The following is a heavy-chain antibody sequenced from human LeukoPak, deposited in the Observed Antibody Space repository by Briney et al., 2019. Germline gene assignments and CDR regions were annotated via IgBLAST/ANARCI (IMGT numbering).Heavy chain of an antibody. D-gene: IGHD3-9*01. J-gene: IGHJ3*02. CDR3: ARGFSPIVLRYFDWGGAFDI. CDR1: GGSISSGGYS. CDR2: IYHSGST. Sequence: SETLSLTCAVSGGSISSGGYSGSWIRQPPGKGLEWIGYIYHSGSTYYNPSLKSRVTISVDRSKNQFSLKLSSVTAADTAVYYCARGFSPIVLRYFDWGGAFDIWGQGTMVTVSS. V-gene: IGHV4-30-2*01.